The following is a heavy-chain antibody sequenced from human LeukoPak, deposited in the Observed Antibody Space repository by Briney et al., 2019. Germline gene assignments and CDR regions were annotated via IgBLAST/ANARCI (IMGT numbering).Heavy chain of an antibody. CDR2: IIPIFGTA. CDR1: GGTFSSYA. D-gene: IGHD6-19*01. Sequence: SSVKVSCKASGGTFSSYAISWVRQAPGQGLEWMGRIIPIFGTANYAQKFQGRVTITTDESTSTAYMELNRLRSEDTAVYYCARDRSIAVAGTLDYWGQGTLVTVSS. V-gene: IGHV1-69*05. J-gene: IGHJ4*02. CDR3: ARDRSIAVAGTLDY.